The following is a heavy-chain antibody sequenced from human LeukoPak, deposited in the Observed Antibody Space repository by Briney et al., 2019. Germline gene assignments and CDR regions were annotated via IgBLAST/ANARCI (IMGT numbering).Heavy chain of an antibody. D-gene: IGHD3-16*02. CDR2: INHSGST. Sequence: PSETLSLTCAVYGGSFSGYYWSWIRQPPGKGLEWIGEINHSGSTNYNPSLKSRVTISVDTPKNQFSLKLSSVTAADTAVYYCARGKSQYDYVWGSYRNPDRYFDYWGQGTLVTVSS. CDR3: ARGKSQYDYVWGSYRNPDRYFDY. J-gene: IGHJ4*02. CDR1: GGSFSGYY. V-gene: IGHV4-34*01.